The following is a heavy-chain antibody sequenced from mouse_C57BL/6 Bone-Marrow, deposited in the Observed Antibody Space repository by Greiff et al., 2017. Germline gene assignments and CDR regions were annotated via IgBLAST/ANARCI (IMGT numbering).Heavy chain of an antibody. D-gene: IGHD2-3*01. CDR2: IYPRSGNT. J-gene: IGHJ4*01. Sequence: VQLQQSGAELARPGASVKLSCKASGYTFTSYGISWVKQRTGQGLEWIGEIYPRSGNTYYNEKFKGQATLTADKSSSTAYMELRSLTSADSAVXCCARYDCYYAPYYYAMEYWGKGTSVTVSS. CDR3: ARYDCYYAPYYYAMEY. CDR1: GYTFTSYG. V-gene: IGHV1-81*01.